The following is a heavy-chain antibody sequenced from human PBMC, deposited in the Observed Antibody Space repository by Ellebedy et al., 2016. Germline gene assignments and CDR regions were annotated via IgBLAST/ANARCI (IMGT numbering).Heavy chain of an antibody. CDR3: ARGFSYSGSYHVPLWRDSNSYYFDY. J-gene: IGHJ4*02. Sequence: SETLSLTXTVSGGSISSGGYYWSWIRQHPGKGLEWIGYIYYSGSTYYNPSLKSRVTISVDTSKNQFSLKLSSVTAADTAVYYCARGFSYSGSYHVPLWRDSNSYYFDYWGQGTLVTVSS. CDR1: GGSISSGGYY. D-gene: IGHD1-26*01. CDR2: IYYSGST. V-gene: IGHV4-31*03.